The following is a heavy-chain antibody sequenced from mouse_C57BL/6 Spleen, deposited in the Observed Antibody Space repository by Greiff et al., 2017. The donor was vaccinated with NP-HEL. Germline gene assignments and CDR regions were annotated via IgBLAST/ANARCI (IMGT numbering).Heavy chain of an antibody. CDR1: GFTFTDYY. Sequence: EVQRVESGGGLVQPGGSLSLSCAASGFTFTDYYMSWVRQPPGKALEWLGFIRNKANGYTTEYSASVKGRFTISRDNSQSILYLQMNALRAEDSATYYCARYRYDYYAMDYWGQGTSVTVSS. J-gene: IGHJ4*01. CDR3: ARYRYDYYAMDY. CDR2: IRNKANGYTT. V-gene: IGHV7-3*01.